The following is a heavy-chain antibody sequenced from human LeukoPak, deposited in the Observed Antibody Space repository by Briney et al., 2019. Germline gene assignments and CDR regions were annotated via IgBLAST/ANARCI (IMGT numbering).Heavy chain of an antibody. CDR3: AKDGGLSYFSYMDV. CDR1: RFTFSNYA. D-gene: IGHD3-16*02. V-gene: IGHV3-23*01. CDR2: ISDSGGRT. J-gene: IGHJ6*03. Sequence: GGSLRLSCAASRFTFSNYAMSWVRQAPGKGLEWVSAISDSGGRTNYADSVKGRFIISRDNSKNTLHLQMKSLRAEDTALYYCAKDGGLSYFSYMDVWGIGTTVTVSS.